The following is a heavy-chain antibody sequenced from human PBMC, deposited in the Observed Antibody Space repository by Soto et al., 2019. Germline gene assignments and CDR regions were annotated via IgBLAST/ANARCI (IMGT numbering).Heavy chain of an antibody. CDR3: ARRYGRAFAY. J-gene: IGHJ4*02. V-gene: IGHV4-59*08. CDR2: IYYSGST. Sequence: VQLQESGPGLVKPSETLSLTCTVSGGSISSYYWSWIRQPPGKGLEWIGYIYYSGSTNYNPSLKSRVTISVDTSKNQFSLKLSSVTAADTAVYYCARRYGRAFAYWGQGTLVTVSS. CDR1: GGSISSYY. D-gene: IGHD1-1*01.